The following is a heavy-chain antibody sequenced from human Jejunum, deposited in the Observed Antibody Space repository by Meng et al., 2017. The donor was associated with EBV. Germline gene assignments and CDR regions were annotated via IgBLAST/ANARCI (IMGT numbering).Heavy chain of an antibody. Sequence: VQRVESGGGLVKPGGSLGPSCGASGFTFSDYYMAWVRQAPGKGLEWVSYISSRSSTIYYADSVKGRFTISRDNAHNSLYLQMNSLRAEDTAVYYCAREMSTITCFDYWGQGTLVTVSS. D-gene: IGHD5-24*01. CDR1: GFTFSDYY. CDR2: ISSRSSTI. CDR3: AREMSTITCFDY. V-gene: IGHV3-11*01. J-gene: IGHJ4*02.